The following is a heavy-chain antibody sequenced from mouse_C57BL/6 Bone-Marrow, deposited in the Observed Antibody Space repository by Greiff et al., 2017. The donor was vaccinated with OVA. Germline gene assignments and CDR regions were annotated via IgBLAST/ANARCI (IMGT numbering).Heavy chain of an antibody. Sequence: QLKQSGAELVRPGTSVKVSCKASGYAFTNYLIEWVKLRPGQGLEWIGVINPGSGGTNYNEKFKGKATLTADKSSSTAYMQLSSLTSEDSAVYFCARREPLRAWFAYWGQGTLVTVSA. J-gene: IGHJ3*01. CDR3: ARREPLRAWFAY. V-gene: IGHV1-54*01. CDR2: INPGSGGT. D-gene: IGHD6-1*01. CDR1: GYAFTNYL.